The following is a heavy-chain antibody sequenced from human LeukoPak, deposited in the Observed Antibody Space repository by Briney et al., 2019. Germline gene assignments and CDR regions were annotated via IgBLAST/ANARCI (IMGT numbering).Heavy chain of an antibody. D-gene: IGHD5-18*01. CDR2: IRYDGSNK. CDR1: GFTFSSYG. Sequence: PGGSLRLSCAASGFTFSSYGMHWVRQAPGKGLEWVAFIRYDGSNKYYADSVKGRFTISRDNSKNTLYLQMSSLRAEDTAVYYCAKGMSAMAKSDAFDIWGQGTMVTVSS. J-gene: IGHJ3*02. V-gene: IGHV3-30*02. CDR3: AKGMSAMAKSDAFDI.